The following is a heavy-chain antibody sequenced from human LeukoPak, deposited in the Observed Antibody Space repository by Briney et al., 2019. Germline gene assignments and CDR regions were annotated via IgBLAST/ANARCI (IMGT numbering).Heavy chain of an antibody. CDR3: TRFSTASSRPAYY. CDR2: IYHSGIT. D-gene: IGHD2-21*01. V-gene: IGHV4-38-2*01. Sequence: PSKTLSLTCAVSGYSISTGYYWGWIRQSPGKGLEWIGNIYHSGITHYNPSLQGRVTLSVDTSKNQFSLNLNSVTAADTAVYYCTRFSTASSRPAYYWGQGTLVIVSS. J-gene: IGHJ4*02. CDR1: GYSISTGYY.